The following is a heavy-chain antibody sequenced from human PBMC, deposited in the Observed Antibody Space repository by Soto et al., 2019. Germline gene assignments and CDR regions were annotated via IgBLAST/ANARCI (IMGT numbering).Heavy chain of an antibody. CDR1: GCTFTRYT. Sequence: ASVKVSCKASGCTFTRYTMNWVRQAPGQRLEWMGWINPDNGNTKSSQKFQDRVIITRDTSASTAYMDLSSLRSEDTAVYYCARGIATGQLDPWGQGTLVTVSS. CDR3: ARGIATGQLDP. CDR2: INPDNGNT. J-gene: IGHJ5*02. V-gene: IGHV1-3*01. D-gene: IGHD2-15*01.